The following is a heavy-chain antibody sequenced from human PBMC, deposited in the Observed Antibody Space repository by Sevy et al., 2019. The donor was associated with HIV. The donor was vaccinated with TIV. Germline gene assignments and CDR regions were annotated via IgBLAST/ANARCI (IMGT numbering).Heavy chain of an antibody. D-gene: IGHD4-17*01. CDR3: ARDHVKDGDLGDYYYFAMDV. CDR1: GFILSDYY. CDR2: ISDSDDSI. J-gene: IGHJ6*02. V-gene: IGHV3-11*01. Sequence: GGSLRLSCAASGFILSDYYMSWIRQAPGKGLEWLSYISDSDDSIYYADSVKGRFTISWVKTKNSLYLQMNSLRAEDTAVYYCARDHVKDGDLGDYYYFAMDVWGQGTTVTVSS.